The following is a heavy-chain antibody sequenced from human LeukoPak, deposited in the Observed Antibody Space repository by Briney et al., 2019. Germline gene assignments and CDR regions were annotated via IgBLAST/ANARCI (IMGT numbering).Heavy chain of an antibody. CDR3: ARGRTPTDY. Sequence: PSGTLSLTCAVSGGSISSSNWWSWVRQPPGKGLEWIGCIYYRGTTNHNPSLKSRVSISVDTSKNQFSLKLSSVTAADTAVYYCARGRTPTDYWGQGTLVTVSS. V-gene: IGHV4-4*02. CDR2: IYYRGTT. CDR1: GGSISSSNW. D-gene: IGHD1/OR15-1a*01. J-gene: IGHJ4*02.